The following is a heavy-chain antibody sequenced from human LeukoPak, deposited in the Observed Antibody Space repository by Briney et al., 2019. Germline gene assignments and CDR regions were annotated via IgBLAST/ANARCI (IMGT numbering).Heavy chain of an antibody. CDR1: GGTFSSYA. Sequence: RASVKVSCKASGGTFSSYAISWVRQAPGQGLEWMGGIIPIFGTANYAQKFQGRVTITADKSTSTAYMELSSLRSEDTAVYYCAGRVNYGGDYWGQGTLVTVSS. CDR2: IIPIFGTA. D-gene: IGHD4-17*01. CDR3: AGRVNYGGDY. J-gene: IGHJ4*02. V-gene: IGHV1-69*06.